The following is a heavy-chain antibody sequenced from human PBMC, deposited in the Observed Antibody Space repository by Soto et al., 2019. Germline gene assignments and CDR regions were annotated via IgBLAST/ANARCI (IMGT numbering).Heavy chain of an antibody. CDR3: ARVSYYDSSAYGMDV. J-gene: IGHJ6*02. CDR2: IIPIFGTA. V-gene: IGHV1-69*13. CDR1: GGTFSSYA. D-gene: IGHD3-22*01. Sequence: ASVKLSCKASGGTFSSYAISWVRQAPGQGLEWMVGIIPIFGTANYAQKFQGRVTITADESTSTAYMELSSLRSEDTAVYYCARVSYYDSSAYGMDVWGQGPTVTVAS.